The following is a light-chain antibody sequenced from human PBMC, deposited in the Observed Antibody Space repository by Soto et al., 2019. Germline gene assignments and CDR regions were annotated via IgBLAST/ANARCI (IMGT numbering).Light chain of an antibody. J-gene: IGKJ1*01. Sequence: DIPMTQSPSTLSASVGDRVTISCRASQSISSWLAWYQQKPGKAPEVLIYDASTLEGGVPSRFSGSGSGTEFNLTINGLQAEDFATYYCQQYNNYGWTFGQGTTVEVK. CDR3: QQYNNYGWT. V-gene: IGKV1-5*01. CDR1: QSISSW. CDR2: DAS.